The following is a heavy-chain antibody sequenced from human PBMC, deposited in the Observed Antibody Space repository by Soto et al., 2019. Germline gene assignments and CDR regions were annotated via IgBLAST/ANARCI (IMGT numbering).Heavy chain of an antibody. J-gene: IGHJ6*02. Sequence: ESGPTLVNPTQTLTLTCTFSGFSLSTSGMCVSWIRQPPGKALEWLALIDWDDDKYYSTSLKTRLTISKDTSKNQVVLTMTNMDPVDTATYYCARTRVVGATYYYYGMDVWGQGTTVTVSS. CDR2: IDWDDDK. CDR1: GFSLSTSGMC. CDR3: ARTRVVGATYYYYGMDV. V-gene: IGHV2-70*01. D-gene: IGHD1-26*01.